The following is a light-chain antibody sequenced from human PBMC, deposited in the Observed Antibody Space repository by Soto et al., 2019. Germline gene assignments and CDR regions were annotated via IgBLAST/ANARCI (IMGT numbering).Light chain of an antibody. Sequence: AIQLTQSPSSLSASVGDRVTITCRASQGISSALAWYQQKPGKAPKLLIYDASSLESGVPSRFSGSGSGTDFTLTISSLQPEDFATYYGQQFTSYLYTFGQGTKLEIK. CDR2: DAS. CDR3: QQFTSYLYT. J-gene: IGKJ2*01. CDR1: QGISSA. V-gene: IGKV1-13*02.